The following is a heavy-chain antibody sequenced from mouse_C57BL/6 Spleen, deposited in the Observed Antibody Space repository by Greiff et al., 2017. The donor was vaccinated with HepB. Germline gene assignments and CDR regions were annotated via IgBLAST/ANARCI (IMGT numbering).Heavy chain of an antibody. CDR2: IYPGDGDT. J-gene: IGHJ3*01. D-gene: IGHD2-3*01. V-gene: IGHV1-82*01. CDR1: GYAFSSSW. CDR3: ARDDGPAVWFAY. Sequence: QVQLQQSGPELVKPGASVKISCKASGYAFSSSWMNWVKQRPGKGLEWIGRIYPGDGDTNYNGKFKGKATLTADKSSSTAYMQLSSLTSEDSAVYFCARDDGPAVWFAYWGQGTLVTVSA.